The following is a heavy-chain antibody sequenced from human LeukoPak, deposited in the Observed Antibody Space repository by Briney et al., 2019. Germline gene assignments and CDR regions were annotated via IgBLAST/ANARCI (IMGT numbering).Heavy chain of an antibody. Sequence: GGSLRLSCAASGFSFTSYAVTWVRQAPGKGLEWVSTISGTGITTNYADSVKGRFTISRDNSKNTLYLQMNSLRAEDTAVYYCTTQTPISNYWGQGTLVTVSS. CDR2: ISGTGITT. CDR1: GFSFTSYA. J-gene: IGHJ4*02. CDR3: TTQTPISNY. V-gene: IGHV3-23*01. D-gene: IGHD1-14*01.